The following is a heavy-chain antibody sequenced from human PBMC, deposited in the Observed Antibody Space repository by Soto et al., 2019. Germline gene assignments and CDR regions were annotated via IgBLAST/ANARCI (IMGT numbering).Heavy chain of an antibody. V-gene: IGHV3-23*01. CDR2: ISGGGTGA. CDR3: VIDLWWHTH. J-gene: IGHJ4*02. CDR1: GFTFSDHA. D-gene: IGHD2-15*01. Sequence: EVQLLESGGGLVQPGGSLRLSCTASGFTFSDHAMTWVRQAPGKGLEWLSGISGGGTGAYYADSVKGRFTVARDNSNNTVFLQMDRLRVEDTAVYYCVIDLWWHTHWGQGTLVTVSS.